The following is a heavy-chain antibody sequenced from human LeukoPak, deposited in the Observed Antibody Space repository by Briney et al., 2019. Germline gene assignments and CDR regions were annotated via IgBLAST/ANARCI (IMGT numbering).Heavy chain of an antibody. Sequence: GGSLRLSCAASGFTFSSYGMHWVRQAPGKGLEWVSSISSSSSYIYYADSVKGRFTISRDNAKNSLYLQMNSPRAEDTAVYYCARDHYDFWSGYYHNYFDYWGQGTLVTVSS. D-gene: IGHD3-3*01. V-gene: IGHV3-21*01. CDR2: ISSSSSYI. CDR3: ARDHYDFWSGYYHNYFDY. CDR1: GFTFSSYG. J-gene: IGHJ4*02.